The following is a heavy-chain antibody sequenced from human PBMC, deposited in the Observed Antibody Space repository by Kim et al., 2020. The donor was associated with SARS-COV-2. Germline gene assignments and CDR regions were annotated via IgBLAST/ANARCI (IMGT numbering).Heavy chain of an antibody. Sequence: SETLSLTCAVYGGSFSGYYWSWIRQPPGKGLEWIGEINHSGSTNYNPSLKSRVTISVDTSKNQFSLKLSSVTAADTAVYYCARGGYYGSGSYYNRHWFDPWGQGTLVTVSS. J-gene: IGHJ5*02. CDR2: INHSGST. CDR3: ARGGYYGSGSYYNRHWFDP. D-gene: IGHD3-10*01. CDR1: GGSFSGYY. V-gene: IGHV4-34*01.